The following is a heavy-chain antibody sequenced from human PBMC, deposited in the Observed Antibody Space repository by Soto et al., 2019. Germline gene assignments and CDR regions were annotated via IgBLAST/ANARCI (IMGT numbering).Heavy chain of an antibody. V-gene: IGHV1-18*01. CDR3: ARDRHYHTSDMIDY. Sequence: QPQLVQSGPEVKKPGASVKVSCKASHYTFTSYGVSWVRQAPGQGLEWMGWISSQNGNTVYAQKFQGRVTLTTDTSTSTAFMELRSLPSDDTALYYCARDRHYHTSDMIDYWGKGPLVTVSS. CDR2: ISSQNGNT. J-gene: IGHJ4*02. D-gene: IGHD3-9*01. CDR1: HYTFTSYG.